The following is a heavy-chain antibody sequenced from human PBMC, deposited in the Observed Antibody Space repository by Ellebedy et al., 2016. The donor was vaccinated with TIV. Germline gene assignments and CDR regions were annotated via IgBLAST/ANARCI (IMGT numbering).Heavy chain of an antibody. V-gene: IGHV1-18*01. CDR2: ISAYNGNT. D-gene: IGHD6-6*01. Sequence: ASVKVSXXASGYTFTSYGISWVRQAPGQGLEWMGWISAYNGNTNYAQKLQGRVTMTIDTSTSTAYMELRSLRSDDTAVYYCARSFPGGSSIAALYYYYYYMDVWGKGTTVTVSS. J-gene: IGHJ6*03. CDR1: GYTFTSYG. CDR3: ARSFPGGSSIAALYYYYYYMDV.